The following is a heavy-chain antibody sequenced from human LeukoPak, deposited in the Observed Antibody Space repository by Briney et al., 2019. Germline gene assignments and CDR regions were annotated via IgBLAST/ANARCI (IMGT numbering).Heavy chain of an antibody. CDR2: IYYSGRT. CDR3: ARDSKRTPYYYYGMDV. V-gene: IGHV4-59*01. Sequence: SETLSLTCTVSVGSLISYYWSWIRQPPGKGLEWVGYIYYSGRTNYNPSLKSRVTISVDTSKNQFSLKLSSVTAADTAVYYCARDSKRTPYYYYGMDVWGKGTTVTVSS. J-gene: IGHJ6*04. D-gene: IGHD2-2*01. CDR1: VGSLISYY.